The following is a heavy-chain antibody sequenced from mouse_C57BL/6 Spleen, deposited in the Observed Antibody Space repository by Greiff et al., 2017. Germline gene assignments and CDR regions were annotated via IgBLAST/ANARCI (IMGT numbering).Heavy chain of an antibody. J-gene: IGHJ3*01. CDR2: IDPEDGET. Sequence: DVKLQESGAELVKPGASVKLSCTASGFNIKDYYMHWVKQRTEQGLEWIGRIDPEDGETKYAPKFQGKATITADTSSNTAYLQLSSLTSEDTAVYYCARDSSGPAWFAYWGQGTLVTVSA. CDR1: GFNIKDYY. CDR3: ARDSSGPAWFAY. V-gene: IGHV14-2*01. D-gene: IGHD3-2*02.